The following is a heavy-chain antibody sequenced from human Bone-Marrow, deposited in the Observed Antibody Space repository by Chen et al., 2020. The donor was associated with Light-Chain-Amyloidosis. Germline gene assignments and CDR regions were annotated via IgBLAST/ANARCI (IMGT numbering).Heavy chain of an antibody. D-gene: IGHD3-3*01. Sequence: QVQLQQWGAGLLKPSETLSLTCAVYGGSFSGYYWSWIRQPPGKGLEWIGEINHSGSTNYNPSSKSRVTVSVDTSKNQFSLKLSSVTAADTAVYYCARGAPYYDFWSGDYTSYYYYYMDGWGKGTTVTVSS. CDR2: INHSGST. J-gene: IGHJ6*03. CDR1: GGSFSGYY. CDR3: ARGAPYYDFWSGDYTSYYYYYMDG. V-gene: IGHV4-34*01.